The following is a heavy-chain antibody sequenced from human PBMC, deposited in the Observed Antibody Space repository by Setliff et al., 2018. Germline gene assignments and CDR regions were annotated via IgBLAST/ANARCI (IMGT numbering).Heavy chain of an antibody. CDR3: ARSLGSGSYYNSRPFCSDY. D-gene: IGHD3-10*01. Sequence: PSETLSLTCTVSGGSISSGSNYWSWIRQPAGRGLEWIGHIDPSGNTNYHPSLKSRVTISGDTSKNQFSLKLTSVTAADTAVYFCARSLGSGSYYNSRPFCSDYWGQGTLVTVSS. CDR2: IDPSGNT. J-gene: IGHJ4*02. V-gene: IGHV4-61*09. CDR1: GGSISSGSNY.